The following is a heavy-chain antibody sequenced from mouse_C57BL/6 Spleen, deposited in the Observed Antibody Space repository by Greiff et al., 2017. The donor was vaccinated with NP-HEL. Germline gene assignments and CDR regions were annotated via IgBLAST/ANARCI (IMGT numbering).Heavy chain of an antibody. Sequence: VKLVESGAELARPGASVKMSCKASGYTFTSYTMHWVKQRPGQGLEWIGYINPSSGYTKYNQKFKDKATLTADKSSSTAYMQLSSLTSEDSAVYYCAREFGAAWFAYWGQGTLVTVSA. V-gene: IGHV1-4*01. CDR3: AREFGAAWFAY. CDR2: INPSSGYT. CDR1: GYTFTSYT. J-gene: IGHJ3*01. D-gene: IGHD3-1*01.